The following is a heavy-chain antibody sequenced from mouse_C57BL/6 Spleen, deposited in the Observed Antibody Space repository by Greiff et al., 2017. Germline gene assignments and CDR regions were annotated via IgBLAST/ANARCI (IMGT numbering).Heavy chain of an antibody. Sequence: QVQLQQSGPELVKPGASVKISCKASGYAFSSSWMNWVKQRPGKGLEWIGRIYPGDGDTNYNGKFKGKATLTADKSSSTAYMQLSSLTSEDSAVYFCARDVFITTVVGYAMDYWGQGTSVTVSS. CDR1: GYAFSSSW. CDR3: ARDVFITTVVGYAMDY. CDR2: IYPGDGDT. J-gene: IGHJ4*01. V-gene: IGHV1-82*01. D-gene: IGHD1-1*01.